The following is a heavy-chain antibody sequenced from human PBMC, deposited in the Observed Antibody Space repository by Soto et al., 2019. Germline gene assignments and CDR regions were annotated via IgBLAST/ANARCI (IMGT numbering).Heavy chain of an antibody. J-gene: IGHJ3*02. CDR2: ISYDGTNN. CDR3: AKGDCSGGSCYFSAFDI. D-gene: IGHD2-15*01. CDR1: GFTLSSYG. Sequence: AGGSLRLSCAASGFTLSSYGMHWVRQAPGKGLEWVAVISYDGTNNYYTESVKGRFTISRDNSKNTLFLQMNSLRAEDTAVYFCAKGDCSGGSCYFSAFDIWGQGTTVTVSS. V-gene: IGHV3-30*18.